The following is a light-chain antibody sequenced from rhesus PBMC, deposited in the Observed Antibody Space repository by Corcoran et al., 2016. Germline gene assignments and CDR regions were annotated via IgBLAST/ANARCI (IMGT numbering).Light chain of an antibody. V-gene: IGKV7-13*01. CDR3: LQSKNSPYS. J-gene: IGKJ2*01. CDR2: QTS. Sequence: DIVLTQSPASLAVSPGQRATITCRASESVSFFGINLIHWYQQKPGQPPKLLLYQTSNKETGVPSRFSGNGSGTDFTLTINPVEADDAADYYCLQSKNSPYSFGQGTKVEIK. CDR1: ESVSFFGINL.